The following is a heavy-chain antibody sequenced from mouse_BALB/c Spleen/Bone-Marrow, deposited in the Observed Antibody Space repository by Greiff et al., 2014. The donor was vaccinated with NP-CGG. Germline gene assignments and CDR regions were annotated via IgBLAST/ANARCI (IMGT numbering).Heavy chain of an antibody. Sequence: VKLMESGAELVKPGAPVKLSCKASGYTFTSYWMNWVKQRPGRGLEWIGRIDPSDSETHYNQKFKDKATLTVDKSSSTAYIQLGSLTSEDSAVYYCARRGYGYGFAYWGQGTLVTVSA. CDR3: ARRGYGYGFAY. D-gene: IGHD1-2*01. CDR1: GYTFTSYW. J-gene: IGHJ3*01. V-gene: IGHV1-69*02. CDR2: IDPSDSET.